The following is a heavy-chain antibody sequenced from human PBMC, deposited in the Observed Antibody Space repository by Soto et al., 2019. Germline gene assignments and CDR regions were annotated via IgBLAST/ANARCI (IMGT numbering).Heavy chain of an antibody. CDR3: ARGPAAPRWSDY. V-gene: IGHV4-34*01. J-gene: IGHJ4*02. CDR2: INHSGST. Sequence: QVQLQQWGAGLLKPSETLSLTCAVYGGSFSGYYWSWIRQPPGKGLEWIGEINHSGSTNYNPSLTSRVTISVDTSKNQFSLKLSSVTAADTAVYYCARGPAAPRWSDYWGQGTLVTVSS. CDR1: GGSFSGYY. D-gene: IGHD6-13*01.